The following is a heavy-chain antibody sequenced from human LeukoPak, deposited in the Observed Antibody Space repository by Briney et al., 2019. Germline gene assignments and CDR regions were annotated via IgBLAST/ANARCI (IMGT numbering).Heavy chain of an antibody. Sequence: ASVKVSCKASGYTFIGNHVHWVRQAPGQGLEWMGWIDPNSGGTKYAQKFQDRVAMTSDTSISTAYMELSGLRSDDTAVYFCAREADIVSFDLWGRGTLVTVSS. D-gene: IGHD3-16*02. CDR2: IDPNSGGT. J-gene: IGHJ2*01. V-gene: IGHV1-2*02. CDR1: GYTFIGNH. CDR3: AREADIVSFDL.